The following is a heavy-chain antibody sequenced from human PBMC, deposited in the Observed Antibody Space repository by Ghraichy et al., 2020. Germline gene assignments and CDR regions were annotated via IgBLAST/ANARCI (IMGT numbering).Heavy chain of an antibody. J-gene: IGHJ4*02. Sequence: SETLSLTCSVSGDSFTPTNWWSWVRQPPGEGLEWIGDIYGAGVTNYNPSLKSRVTISLDKSKSQFSLNLRPVSAADTAIYYCVRNDLEVPGDFDHWGQGTLVTVAS. CDR1: GDSFTPTNW. V-gene: IGHV4-4*02. CDR3: VRNDLEVPGDFDH. CDR2: IYGAGVT. D-gene: IGHD3/OR15-3a*01.